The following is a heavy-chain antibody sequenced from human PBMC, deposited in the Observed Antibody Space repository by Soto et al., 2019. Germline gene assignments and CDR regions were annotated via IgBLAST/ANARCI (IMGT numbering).Heavy chain of an antibody. Sequence: QVQLVESGGGVVQPGRSLRLSCAASGFTFSSYGMHWVRQAPGKGLEWVAVIWYDGSNKYYADSVKGRFTISRDNSKNTLYLQMNSLRGEEKAVYYCAGDRRFSAVMYYFDYWGQGTLVTVSS. CDR2: IWYDGSNK. V-gene: IGHV3-33*01. CDR1: GFTFSSYG. CDR3: AGDRRFSAVMYYFDY. D-gene: IGHD2-21*01. J-gene: IGHJ4*02.